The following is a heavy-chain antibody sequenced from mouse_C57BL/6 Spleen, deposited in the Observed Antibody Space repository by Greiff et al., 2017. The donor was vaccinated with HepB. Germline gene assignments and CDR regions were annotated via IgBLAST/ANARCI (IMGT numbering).Heavy chain of an antibody. J-gene: IGHJ2*01. V-gene: IGHV5-17*01. Sequence: EVNVVESGGGLVKPGGSLKLSCAASGFTFSDYGMHWVRQAPEKGLAWVAYISSGSRTIYYADTVKGRFTISRDNAKNTLFLQMTSLASEDPAMYYCARDYVRPFDYWGQGTTLTVSS. CDR1: GFTFSDYG. D-gene: IGHD1-1*01. CDR3: ARDYVRPFDY. CDR2: ISSGSRTI.